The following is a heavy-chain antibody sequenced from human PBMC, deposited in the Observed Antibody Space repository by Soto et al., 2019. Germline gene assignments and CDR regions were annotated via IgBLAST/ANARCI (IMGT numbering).Heavy chain of an antibody. CDR2: IWFDGSNK. D-gene: IGHD6-6*01. CDR3: ARELQSSYYAMDV. Sequence: QVQLVESGGGVVQPGRSLRLSCAASGFTFSSYGMHWVRQAPGKGLEWVAVIWFDGSNKYYADSVKGRFAISRDSSKNTLYRQMDSLRAEDTAVYYCARELQSSYYAMDVWGQGTTVT. J-gene: IGHJ6*02. CDR1: GFTFSSYG. V-gene: IGHV3-33*01.